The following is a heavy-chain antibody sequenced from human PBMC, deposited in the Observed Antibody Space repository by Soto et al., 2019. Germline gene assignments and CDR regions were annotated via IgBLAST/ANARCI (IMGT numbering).Heavy chain of an antibody. J-gene: IGHJ5*02. V-gene: IGHV3-23*01. CDR2: ISGSGGST. CDR3: ARERTSGSSTIYNCLDP. Sequence: EVQLLESGGGLVQPGGSLRLSCAASGFTFNIYAMRWVRQAPGKGLEWVSGISGSGGSTHYADSVKGRFTISRDNSKNTPYLQMNSLSPEVTAIYYCARERTSGSSTIYNCLDPWGLGTLVTVSS. D-gene: IGHD2-2*01. CDR1: GFTFNIYA.